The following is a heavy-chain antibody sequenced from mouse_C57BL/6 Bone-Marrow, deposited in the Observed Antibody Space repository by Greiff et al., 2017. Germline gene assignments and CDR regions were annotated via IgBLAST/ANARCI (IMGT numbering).Heavy chain of an antibody. CDR1: GYTFTSYT. CDR2: INPSSGYT. CDR3: ARKQLRLRYYFDY. D-gene: IGHD3-2*02. V-gene: IGHV1-4*01. Sequence: QVQLQQSGAELARPGASVKMSCKASGYTFTSYTMHWVKQRPGQGLEWIGYINPSSGYTKYNQKFKDKATLTADKSSSTAYMQLSSLTSEDSAVDYCARKQLRLRYYFDYWGQGTTLTVSS. J-gene: IGHJ2*01.